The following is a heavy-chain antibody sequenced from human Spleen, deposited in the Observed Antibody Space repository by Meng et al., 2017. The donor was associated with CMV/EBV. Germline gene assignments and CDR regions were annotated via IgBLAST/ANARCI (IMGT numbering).Heavy chain of an antibody. V-gene: IGHV1-69*10. CDR1: GGTFSNYA. CDR3: AREGDVSGLPFNY. J-gene: IGHJ4*02. CDR2: IIPILAIA. D-gene: IGHD5-12*01. Sequence: SVKVSCKASGGTFSNYAFNWVRQAPGQGLEWMGGIIPILAIANYAQKFQDRVTITADKSTRTAYMELNSLRSEDTAVYYCAREGDVSGLPFNYWGQGTLVTVSS.